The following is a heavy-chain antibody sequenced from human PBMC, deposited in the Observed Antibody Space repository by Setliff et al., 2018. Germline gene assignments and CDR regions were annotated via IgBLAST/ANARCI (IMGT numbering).Heavy chain of an antibody. CDR1: GDSINTPTYH. V-gene: IGHV4-39*01. D-gene: IGHD2-2*01. J-gene: IGHJ5*02. Sequence: PSETLPLTCTVSGDSINTPTYHWGWVRQPPGKGLEWIGLIYYTGITYYNPSLKSRVTISEDMSENQISLKLNPVTAADTAVYYCVRTFNGSPADRWGQGTLVTVSS. CDR2: IYYTGIT. CDR3: VRTFNGSPADR.